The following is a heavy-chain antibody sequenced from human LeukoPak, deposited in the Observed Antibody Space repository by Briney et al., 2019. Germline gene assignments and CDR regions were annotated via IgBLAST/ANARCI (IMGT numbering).Heavy chain of an antibody. CDR1: GFSLSTSGVG. D-gene: IGHD3-22*01. V-gene: IGHV2-5*01. J-gene: IGHJ3*02. CDR3: AHRQLITMIVVKDAFDI. CDR2: IYWNDDK. Sequence: SGPTLVNPTQTLTLTCTFSGFSLSTSGVGVAWIRQPPGKALEWLAVIYWNDDKRYRPSLKSRLTITKDTSKNQVVLTMTNMDPEDTATYYCAHRQLITMIVVKDAFDIWGQGTMVTVSS.